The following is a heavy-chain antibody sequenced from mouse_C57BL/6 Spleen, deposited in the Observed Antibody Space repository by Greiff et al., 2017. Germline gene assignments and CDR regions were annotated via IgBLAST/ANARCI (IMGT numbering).Heavy chain of an antibody. CDR2: INYDGSST. V-gene: IGHV5-16*01. CDR3: ARGGIYFYYFDY. CDR1: GFTFSDYY. Sequence: EVQLQESEGGLVQPGSSMKLSCTASGFTFSDYYMAWVRQVPEKGLEWVANINYDGSSTYYLDSLKSRFIISRDNAKNILYLQMSSLKSEDTATYYCARGGIYFYYFDYWGQGTTLTVSS. J-gene: IGHJ2*01. D-gene: IGHD1-1*01.